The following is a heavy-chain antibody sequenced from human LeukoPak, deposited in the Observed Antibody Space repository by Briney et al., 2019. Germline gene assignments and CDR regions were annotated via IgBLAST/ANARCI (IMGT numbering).Heavy chain of an antibody. CDR2: IIPIFGTV. CDR3: ARDVRHRYCSSTSCYRGWFDP. D-gene: IGHD2-2*01. Sequence: SVKVSCKASGGTFSSYAISWVRQAPGQGLEWMGGIIPIFGTVNYAQKFQGRVTITADESTSTAYMELSSLRSEDTAVYYCARDVRHRYCSSTSCYRGWFDPWGQGTLVTVSS. CDR1: GGTFSSYA. V-gene: IGHV1-69*13. J-gene: IGHJ5*02.